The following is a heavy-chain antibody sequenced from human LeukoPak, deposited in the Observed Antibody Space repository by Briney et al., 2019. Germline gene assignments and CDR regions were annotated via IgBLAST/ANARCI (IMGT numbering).Heavy chain of an antibody. CDR2: FYSGGST. V-gene: IGHV3-66*01. Sequence: PGGSLRLSCAASGFTVSSNYVSWVRQAPGKGLEWVSVFYSGGSTYYADFVKGRFTIPRDNSKNTPYLQMNSLRAEDTAVYYCGRKLLLSTALAAFDIWGQGTKVTVSS. CDR3: GRKLLLSTALAAFDI. CDR1: GFTVSSNY. D-gene: IGHD2-15*01. J-gene: IGHJ3*02.